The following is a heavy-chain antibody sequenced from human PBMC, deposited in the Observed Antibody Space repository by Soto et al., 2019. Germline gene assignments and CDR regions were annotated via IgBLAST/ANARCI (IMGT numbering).Heavy chain of an antibody. J-gene: IGHJ4*02. Sequence: GGSLRLSFAASGFTFSSLAMSWVRQAPGKGLQWVSMITNGDGGGTYYADSVKGRFTISRDNSKNTLYLQMNGLRAEDTAVYYCAKAAGQHVVAYYFDSWGQGTLVTVSS. D-gene: IGHD2-15*01. V-gene: IGHV3-23*01. CDR3: AKAAGQHVVAYYFDS. CDR1: GFTFSSLA. CDR2: ITNGDGGGT.